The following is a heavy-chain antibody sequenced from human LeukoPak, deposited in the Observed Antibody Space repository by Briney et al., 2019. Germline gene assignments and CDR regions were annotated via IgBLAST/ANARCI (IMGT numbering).Heavy chain of an antibody. V-gene: IGHV4-39*01. J-gene: IGHJ4*02. CDR1: GGSVSSSSYY. CDR2: IYNSGST. Sequence: SETLSLTCTVSGGSVSSSSYYWGWIRQPPGKGLEWVGCIYNSGSTYYDPPLKSRVTISVDTSKNQVSLKVNSVTAADTAVYYCARRGSSGRSFDYWGQGTLVIVSS. D-gene: IGHD6-25*01. CDR3: ARRGSSGRSFDY.